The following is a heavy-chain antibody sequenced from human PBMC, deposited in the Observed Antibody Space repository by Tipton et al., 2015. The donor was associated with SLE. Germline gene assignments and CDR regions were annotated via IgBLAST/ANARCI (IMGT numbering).Heavy chain of an antibody. Sequence: TLSLTCAVYGGSFSGYYWSRIRQPPGKGLEWIGEINHSGSTNYNPSLKSRVTISVDTSKNQFSLKLRSVTAADTAVYYCARVVQLAGYFHHWGQGTLVTVSS. CDR3: ARVVQLAGYFHH. J-gene: IGHJ1*01. CDR1: GGSFSGYY. V-gene: IGHV4-34*01. CDR2: INHSGST. D-gene: IGHD6-6*01.